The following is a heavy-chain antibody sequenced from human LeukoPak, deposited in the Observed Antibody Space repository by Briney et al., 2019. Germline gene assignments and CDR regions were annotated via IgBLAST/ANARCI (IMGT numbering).Heavy chain of an antibody. CDR3: AREGPGSSLLDY. V-gene: IGHV1-69*06. J-gene: IGHJ4*02. Sequence: SVKVSCKASGGTFSSYAISWVRQAPGQGLEWMGGIISIFGTANYAQKFQGRVTITADKSTSTAYMELSSLRSEDTAVYYCAREGPGSSLLDYWGQGTLVTVSS. CDR2: IISIFGTA. CDR1: GGTFSSYA. D-gene: IGHD6-6*01.